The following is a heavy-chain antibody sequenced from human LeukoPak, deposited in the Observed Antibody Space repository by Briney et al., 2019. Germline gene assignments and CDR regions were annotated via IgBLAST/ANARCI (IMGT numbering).Heavy chain of an antibody. Sequence: SVKVSCKASGGTFSSYAISWVRQAPGQGLEWMGGIIPIFGTANYAQKFQGRVTMTRDTSISTAYMELSRLRSDDTAVYYCARDRPYCSSTSCYEGVDYWGQGTLVTVSS. D-gene: IGHD2-2*01. CDR3: ARDRPYCSSTSCYEGVDY. CDR2: IIPIFGTA. V-gene: IGHV1-69*05. J-gene: IGHJ4*02. CDR1: GGTFSSYA.